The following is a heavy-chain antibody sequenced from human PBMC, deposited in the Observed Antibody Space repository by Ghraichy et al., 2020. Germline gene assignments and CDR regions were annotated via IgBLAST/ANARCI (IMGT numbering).Heavy chain of an antibody. CDR1: GGSISSYF. CDR3: ASPGITGTTSPFDY. D-gene: IGHD1-20*01. J-gene: IGHJ4*02. CDR2: LHHSGST. Sequence: SETLPLTCTVSGGSISSYFWSWIRQPPGKGLEWIGDLHHSGSTNYNHSLKSRVTISIDTTKNQFPLKLRYATAADTAVYYGASPGITGTTSPFDYWGQGTLVTVSS. V-gene: IGHV4-59*08.